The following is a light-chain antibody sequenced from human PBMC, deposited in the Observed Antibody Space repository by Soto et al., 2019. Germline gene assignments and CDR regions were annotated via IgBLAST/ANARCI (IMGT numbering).Light chain of an antibody. CDR3: QQYNDWPPLT. CDR1: QTIGTN. Sequence: EIVMTQSPATLSVSPGERATLSCRASQTIGTNLAWYQQKPGRSPRLLIYGASTTATGVSARFSGSGSGTDFTLTISNLQSEDFAVYYCQQYNDWPPLTVGGGTKVDI. V-gene: IGKV3-15*01. CDR2: GAS. J-gene: IGKJ4*01.